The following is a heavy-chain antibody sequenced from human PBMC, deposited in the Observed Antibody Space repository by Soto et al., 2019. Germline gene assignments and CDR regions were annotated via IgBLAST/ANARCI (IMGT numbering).Heavy chain of an antibody. V-gene: IGHV4-31*03. CDR1: GGSISSGGSY. D-gene: IGHD6-13*01. J-gene: IGHJ5*02. CDR2: FYYSGTT. CDR3: ARLGSSSWAEGIDT. Sequence: QVQLHEAGPGLVKPSETLSLTCNVSGGSISSGGSYWSWIRQHPEKGLEWIGHFYYSGTTFYNPSLKRRATISLGTSRAQLSLRLTSVTAADTAIYYCARLGSSSWAEGIDTWGQGTQVTVSS.